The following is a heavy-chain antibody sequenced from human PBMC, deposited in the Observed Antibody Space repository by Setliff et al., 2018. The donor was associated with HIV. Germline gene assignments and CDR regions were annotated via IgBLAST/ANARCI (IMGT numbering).Heavy chain of an antibody. D-gene: IGHD5-12*01. CDR2: INHSGST. Sequence: PSETLSLTCAVYNGSFSNYYWTWIRQPPGKGLEWIGEINHSGSTNYNPSLKSRVTISVDTSKNQFSLKLTSVTAADTAVYYCARRGAYGYDYFDYWGPGILVTVSS. J-gene: IGHJ4*02. CDR3: ARRGAYGYDYFDY. V-gene: IGHV4-34*01. CDR1: NGSFSNYY.